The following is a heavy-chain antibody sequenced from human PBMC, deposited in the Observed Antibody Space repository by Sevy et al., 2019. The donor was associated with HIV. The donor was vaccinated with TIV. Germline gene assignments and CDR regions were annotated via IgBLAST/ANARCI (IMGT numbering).Heavy chain of an antibody. J-gene: IGHJ3*01. V-gene: IGHV4-31*03. Sequence: SETLSLTCTVSGGSISSLNYYWSWIRQHPGKGLELIGYISYSGRTSYNPSLKSRLTISLDTSKNQFSLRLSSVTAADTALFYCARANAYLTSDAFDLWGQGTMVTVSS. CDR2: ISYSGRT. CDR1: GGSISSLNYY. CDR3: ARANAYLTSDAFDL. D-gene: IGHD1-26*01.